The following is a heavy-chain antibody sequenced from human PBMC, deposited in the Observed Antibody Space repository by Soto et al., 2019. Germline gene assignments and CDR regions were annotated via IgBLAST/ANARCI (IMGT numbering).Heavy chain of an antibody. CDR2: IFYGGST. V-gene: IGHV3-66*01. CDR3: ATTRMGVTFYYYYYGMDV. CDR1: GFTVSTNY. Sequence: EVQLVESGGGLVQPGGSLRLSCAASGFTVSTNYMTWVRLAPGKGLEWVSVIFYGGSTYYADSVKGRFTISRDNSKNTLYLQMNSLRAEDTAVYYCATTRMGVTFYYYYYGMDVWGQGTTVTVSS. D-gene: IGHD1-26*01. J-gene: IGHJ6*02.